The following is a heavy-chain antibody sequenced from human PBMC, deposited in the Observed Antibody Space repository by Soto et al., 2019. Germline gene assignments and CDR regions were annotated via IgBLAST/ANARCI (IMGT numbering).Heavy chain of an antibody. CDR2: IYSGGIT. V-gene: IGHV3-53*02. CDR1: GFTVSSNY. CDR3: ARDTSAEGVDY. Sequence: EVQLVETGGGLIQPGGSLRLSCAASGFTVSSNYMSWVRQAPGKGLEWVSGIYSGGITYYADSVKGRFTISRDNSKNTLCLQMNSLRAEDTAVFYCARDTSAEGVDYWGQGTLVTVSS. J-gene: IGHJ4*02. D-gene: IGHD3-10*01.